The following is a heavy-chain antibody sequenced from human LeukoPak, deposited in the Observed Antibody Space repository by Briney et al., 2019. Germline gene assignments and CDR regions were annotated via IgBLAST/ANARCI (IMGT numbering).Heavy chain of an antibody. Sequence: SETLSLTCTVSGGSISSNNYYWGWIRQPPGKGLEWIGEIYHSGSTNYNPSLKSRGTISVDKSKNQFSLKLSSVTAADTAVYYCAKKVVAATSGPYFDYWGQGTLVTVSS. V-gene: IGHV4-39*07. D-gene: IGHD2-15*01. CDR1: GGSISSNNYY. J-gene: IGHJ4*02. CDR3: AKKVVAATSGPYFDY. CDR2: IYHSGST.